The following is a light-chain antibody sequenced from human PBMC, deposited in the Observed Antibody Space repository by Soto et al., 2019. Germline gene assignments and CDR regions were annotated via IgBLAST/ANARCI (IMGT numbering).Light chain of an antibody. J-gene: IGKJ4*01. CDR2: GAS. Sequence: EIVVTQSPATLSVSPGERATLSCRASQSVTSSLAWYQQEPGQAPRLLIYGASTRATGIPARFSGSGSGTEFTLTISSLQSEDFTVYYCQQYIDLPLTFGGGTKVDI. V-gene: IGKV3-15*01. CDR3: QQYIDLPLT. CDR1: QSVTSS.